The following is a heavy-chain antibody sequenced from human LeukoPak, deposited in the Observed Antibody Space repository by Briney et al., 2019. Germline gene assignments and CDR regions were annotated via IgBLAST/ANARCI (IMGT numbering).Heavy chain of an antibody. CDR2: ISGSDGST. D-gene: IGHD2-21*02. CDR3: ARDAGLLHYYYYMDV. J-gene: IGHJ6*03. V-gene: IGHV3-23*01. CDR1: GFTFSSYA. Sequence: GGSLRLSCAASGFTFSSYAMSWVRQAPGKGLEWVSGISGSDGSTNYADSVKGRFTISRENSKNTLYLQMNSLRAEDTAVYYCARDAGLLHYYYYMDVWGKGTTVTVSS.